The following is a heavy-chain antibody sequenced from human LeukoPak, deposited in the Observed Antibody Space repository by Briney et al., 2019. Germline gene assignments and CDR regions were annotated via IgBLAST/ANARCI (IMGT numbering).Heavy chain of an antibody. CDR2: IYISGSS. CDR3: ARVSDDYGGNSRYWYFDL. Sequence: PSETLSLTCTVSGGSISSSSYYWGWIRQPTGKGLEWIGHIYISGSSNYDPSLKSRVTISLDTPKNQFSLKLSSVTAADTAVYYCARVSDDYGGNSRYWYFDLWGRGTLVTVSS. D-gene: IGHD4-23*01. J-gene: IGHJ2*01. CDR1: GGSISSSSYY. V-gene: IGHV4-61*09.